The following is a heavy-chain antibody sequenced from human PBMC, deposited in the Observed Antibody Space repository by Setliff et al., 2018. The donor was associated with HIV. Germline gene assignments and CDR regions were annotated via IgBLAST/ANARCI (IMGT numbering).Heavy chain of an antibody. J-gene: IGHJ3*01. CDR1: GGSISSHY. CDR3: AKDPTYYYESSGPYDAFDV. Sequence: LSLTCAVSGGSISSHYWSWIRQPPGKGLEWVAVIWYDGRNEYYADSVKGRFTISRDNSKNTLFLQMSSLRTEDTAVNYCAKDPTYYYESSGPYDAFDVWGQGTMVTVSS. V-gene: IGHV3-30*18. CDR2: IWYDGRNE. D-gene: IGHD3-22*01.